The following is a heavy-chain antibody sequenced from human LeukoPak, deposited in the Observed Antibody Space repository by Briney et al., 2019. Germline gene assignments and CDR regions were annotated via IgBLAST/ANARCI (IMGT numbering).Heavy chain of an antibody. Sequence: GGSLRLSCAASGFTFNRFWMSWVRQAPGKGLERVADINGDGSHSYCVDSVKGRFTLSRDNAKNSLFLQMNSLRAEDTAVYYCVKNSGWYCLDYWGQGTLVTVSS. D-gene: IGHD6-13*01. V-gene: IGHV3-7*03. CDR1: GFTFNRFW. CDR3: VKNSGWYCLDY. CDR2: INGDGSHS. J-gene: IGHJ4*02.